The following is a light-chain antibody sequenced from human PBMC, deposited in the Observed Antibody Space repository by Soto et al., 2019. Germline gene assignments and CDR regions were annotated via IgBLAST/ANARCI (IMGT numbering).Light chain of an antibody. CDR2: LTS. J-gene: IGKJ1*01. Sequence: EIVMTQSPLSLSVTPGEPASISCRSSQSLVSSSYYYLDWYVQKPGQSPLLLIYLTSRRASGVPVRFSGSGTGTNFTLQISSVEAEYVGVYYCMQALEVQWTFGQGKKVEIK. CDR1: QSLVSSSYYY. CDR3: MQALEVQWT. V-gene: IGKV2-28*01.